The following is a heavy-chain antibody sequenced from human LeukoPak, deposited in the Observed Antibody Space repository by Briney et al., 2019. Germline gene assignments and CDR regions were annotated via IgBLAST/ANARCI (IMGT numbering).Heavy chain of an antibody. J-gene: IGHJ4*02. Sequence: SETLSLTCTVSGGSISSSSYYWGWIRQPPGKGLEWIGSIYYSGSTNYNPSLKSRVTISVDTSKNQFSLKLSSVTAADTAVYYCARVSPYDYVWGIQAYYFDYWGQGTLVTVSS. D-gene: IGHD3-16*01. V-gene: IGHV4-39*07. CDR1: GGSISSSSYY. CDR2: IYYSGST. CDR3: ARVSPYDYVWGIQAYYFDY.